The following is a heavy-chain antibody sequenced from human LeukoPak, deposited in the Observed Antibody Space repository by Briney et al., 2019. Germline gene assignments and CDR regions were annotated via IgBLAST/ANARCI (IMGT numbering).Heavy chain of an antibody. V-gene: IGHV4-59*01. CDR3: ARIAGDYYDSSGYYPNWFDP. D-gene: IGHD3-22*01. CDR2: IYYSGST. J-gene: IGHJ5*02. Sequence: SETLSLTCTVSGGSISSYYWSWIRQPPGKGLVWIGYIYYSGSTNYNPSLKSRVTISVDTSKNQFSLKLSSVTAADTAVYYCARIAGDYYDSSGYYPNWFDPWGQGTLVTVSS. CDR1: GGSISSYY.